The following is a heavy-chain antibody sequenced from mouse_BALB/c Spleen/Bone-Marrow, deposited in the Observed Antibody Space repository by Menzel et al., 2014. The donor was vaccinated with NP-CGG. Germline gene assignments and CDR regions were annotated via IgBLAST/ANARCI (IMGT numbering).Heavy chain of an antibody. Sequence: QVQLQQSGPELVKPGASVKMSCKASGYTFTDYVISWVKQRTGQGLEWIGEIYPGSGSTYYNEKFKGEATLTAGKSSNTAYMQLSSLTSEDSAVYFCATGTDYWGQGTTLTVSS. D-gene: IGHD4-1*01. J-gene: IGHJ2*01. CDR1: GYTFTDYV. CDR2: IYPGSGST. V-gene: IGHV1-81*01. CDR3: ATGTDY.